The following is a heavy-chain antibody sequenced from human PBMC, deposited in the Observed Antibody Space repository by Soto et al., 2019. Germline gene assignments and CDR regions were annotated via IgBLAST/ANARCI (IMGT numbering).Heavy chain of an antibody. D-gene: IGHD3-9*01. V-gene: IGHV3-49*03. J-gene: IGHJ4*02. CDR2: IRSKAYGGTT. Sequence: PGGSLRLSCTASGFTFGDYAMSWFRQAPGKGLEWVGFIRSKAYGGTTEYAASVKGRFTISRDDSKSIAYLQMNRPKTEDTAVYYCTCSIRYFDWPLDYWGQGTLVFGSS. CDR3: TCSIRYFDWPLDY. CDR1: GFTFGDYA.